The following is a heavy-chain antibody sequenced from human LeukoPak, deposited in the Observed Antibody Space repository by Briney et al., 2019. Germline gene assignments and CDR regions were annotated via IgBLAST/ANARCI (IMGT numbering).Heavy chain of an antibody. V-gene: IGHV1-69*04. Sequence: SVKVSCKASGGTFSSYAISWVRQAPGQGLEWMGRIIPILGIANYAQKFQGRVTITADKSTSTAYMELSSLRSEDTAVYYCARGSYSAYYYDTSGYYLPYWGQGTLVTVSS. CDR3: ARGSYSAYYYDTSGYYLPY. CDR1: GGTFSSYA. CDR2: IIPILGIA. D-gene: IGHD3-22*01. J-gene: IGHJ4*02.